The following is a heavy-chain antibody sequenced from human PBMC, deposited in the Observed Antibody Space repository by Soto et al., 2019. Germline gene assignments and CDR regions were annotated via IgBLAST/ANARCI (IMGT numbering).Heavy chain of an antibody. CDR3: ARGRYCSGGSCYGVDYYYYGMDV. J-gene: IGHJ6*02. Sequence: GASVKVSCKASGYSFTAYDINWGRQAPGQGLEWMGWMNPNSGTANYAQKFQGRVTITADESTSTAYMELSSLRSEDTAVYYCARGRYCSGGSCYGVDYYYYGMDVWGQGTTVTVSS. CDR2: MNPNSGTA. CDR1: GYSFTAYD. D-gene: IGHD2-15*01. V-gene: IGHV1-69*13.